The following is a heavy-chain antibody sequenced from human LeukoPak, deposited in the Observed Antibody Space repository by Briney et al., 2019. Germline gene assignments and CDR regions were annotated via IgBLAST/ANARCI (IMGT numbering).Heavy chain of an antibody. CDR1: GFTFSSYW. D-gene: IGHD2-15*01. CDR3: AKDIGSGDIHYYYYGMDV. V-gene: IGHV3-74*01. CDR2: INTDGSST. J-gene: IGHJ6*02. Sequence: GGSLRLSCAASGFTFSSYWMHWVRQAPGKGLVWVSRINTDGSSTSYADSVKGRFTISRDNAKNSLYLQMNSLRAEDTALYYCAKDIGSGDIHYYYYGMDVWGQGTTVTVSS.